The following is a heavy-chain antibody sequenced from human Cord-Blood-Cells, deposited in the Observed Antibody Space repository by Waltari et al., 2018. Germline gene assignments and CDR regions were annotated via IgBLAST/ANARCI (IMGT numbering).Heavy chain of an antibody. CDR3: ARGRITIFGVVIMGWFDP. CDR1: GGSFSGYY. D-gene: IGHD3-3*01. J-gene: IGHJ5*02. V-gene: IGHV4-34*01. Sequence: QVQLQQWGAGLLKPSETLSLTCAVYGGSFSGYYWSWLRQPPGKGLEWIGEINHSGSTNYNPSLKSRVTISVDTSKNQFSLKLSSVTAADTAVYYCARGRITIFGVVIMGWFDPWGQGTLVTVSS. CDR2: INHSGST.